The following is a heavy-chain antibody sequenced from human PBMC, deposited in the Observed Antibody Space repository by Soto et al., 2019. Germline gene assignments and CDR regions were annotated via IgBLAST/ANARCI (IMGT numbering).Heavy chain of an antibody. J-gene: IGHJ4*02. D-gene: IGHD6-19*01. V-gene: IGHV4-59*01. CDR3: ARSVAVPGAHIDY. CDR2: VYYTGST. Sequence: ASETLSLTCSVSGGSISGSYWSWIRQSPGKGLEWLGYVYYTGSTNYSPSLRSRVSISVDASKNEFSLRLSSVTAADTAVYFCARSVAVPGAHIDYWGQGTQVTVSS. CDR1: GGSISGSY.